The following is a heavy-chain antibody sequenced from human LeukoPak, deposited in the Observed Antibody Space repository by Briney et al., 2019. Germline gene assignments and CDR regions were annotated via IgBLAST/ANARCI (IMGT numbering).Heavy chain of an antibody. CDR2: INHSGST. J-gene: IGHJ6*03. D-gene: IGHD4-17*01. V-gene: IGHV4-34*01. CDR3: ARYYGDYDTDYYMDV. Sequence: SETLSLTCAVYGGSFSGYYWSWIRQPPGKGLEWIGEINHSGSTNYNPSLKSRVTISVDTSKNQFSLKLSSVTAADTAVYYCARYYGDYDTDYYMDVWGKGTTVTVSS. CDR1: GGSFSGYY.